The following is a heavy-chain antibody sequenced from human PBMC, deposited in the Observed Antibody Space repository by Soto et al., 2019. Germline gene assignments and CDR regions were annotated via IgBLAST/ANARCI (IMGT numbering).Heavy chain of an antibody. D-gene: IGHD2-8*01. Sequence: SETLSLTCTVSGGSISSSSYYWGWIRQPPGKGLVWIGSIYYSGSTYYNPSLKSRVTISLDTSKNQFSLKLSSVTAADTAVYYCARHIDHYCTNGVCRDYWGQGTLVTVSS. CDR2: IYYSGST. J-gene: IGHJ4*02. V-gene: IGHV4-39*01. CDR3: ARHIDHYCTNGVCRDY. CDR1: GGSISSSSYY.